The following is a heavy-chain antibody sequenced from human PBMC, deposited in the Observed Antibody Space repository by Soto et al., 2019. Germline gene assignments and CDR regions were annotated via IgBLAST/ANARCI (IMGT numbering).Heavy chain of an antibody. CDR3: ARPLRYCSSTSCPVGAWFDP. CDR2: ISAYNGNT. D-gene: IGHD2-2*01. Sequence: GASLKVSCKASGYTFTIYGISWVLQAPGQGLEWMGWISAYNGNTNYAQKLQGRVTMTTDTSTSTAYMELRSLRSDDTAVYYCARPLRYCSSTSCPVGAWFDPWGQGTLVTVS. J-gene: IGHJ5*02. V-gene: IGHV1-18*01. CDR1: GYTFTIYG.